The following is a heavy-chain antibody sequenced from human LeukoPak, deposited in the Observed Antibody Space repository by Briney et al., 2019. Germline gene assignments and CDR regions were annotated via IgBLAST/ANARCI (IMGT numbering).Heavy chain of an antibody. J-gene: IGHJ4*02. CDR1: RFIFSSYA. D-gene: IGHD3-22*01. Sequence: PGGSLRLSCAASRFIFSSYAMGWARQAPGKGLEWVSSISGSGAITYYADSVKGRFTISRDNSKNTLSLQMNSLRAEDTAVYYCAKDGDYYDSDAYSSFFDYWGQGTLVTVSS. CDR3: AKDGDYYDSDAYSSFFDY. V-gene: IGHV3-23*01. CDR2: ISGSGAIT.